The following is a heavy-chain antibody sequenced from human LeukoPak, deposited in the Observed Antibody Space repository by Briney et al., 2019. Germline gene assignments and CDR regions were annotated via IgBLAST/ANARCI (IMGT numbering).Heavy chain of an antibody. Sequence: PGGSLRLSCAVSGFRVNDYYMSWVRQAPGKGLEWVGLTRDSGEAFYADFARGRFAISRDESENTLYLQMNSLRVEDTAVYFCARDRAANQDWVEFDPWGQGTPVIVSS. V-gene: IGHV3-66*03. CDR1: GFRVNDYY. J-gene: IGHJ5*02. CDR2: TRDSGEA. CDR3: ARDRAANQDWVEFDP. D-gene: IGHD3/OR15-3a*01.